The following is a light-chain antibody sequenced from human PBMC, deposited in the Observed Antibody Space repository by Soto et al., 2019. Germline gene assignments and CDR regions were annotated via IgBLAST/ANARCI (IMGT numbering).Light chain of an antibody. J-gene: IGKJ1*01. V-gene: IGKV1-39*01. CDR3: QQTYSTPRGA. CDR2: AAS. CDR1: EILRNN. Sequence: DIQMTQSPSSLSASVGDRVTITCRASEILRNNLNWYQQKPGKAPKLLIYAASTLQSGVPSRFSGGGSGTDVTLPIGSMQPEDFTTYYCQQTYSTPRGAFGQGTKVEIK.